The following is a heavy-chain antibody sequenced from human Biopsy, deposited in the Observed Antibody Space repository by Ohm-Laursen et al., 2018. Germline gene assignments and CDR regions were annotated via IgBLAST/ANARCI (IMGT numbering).Heavy chain of an antibody. Sequence: SQTLSLTCSVSGGSVGDYFLSWIRSVPGKRPEWIGYTYYRGTSENNPSLRSRVTTSVDISRNQFFLNMKSVTGADTAVYYCAAFPFSGGPAFDIWGQGTTVIVSS. V-gene: IGHV4-59*02. CDR2: TYYRGTS. CDR3: AAFPFSGGPAFDI. D-gene: IGHD2/OR15-2a*01. CDR1: GGSVGDYF. J-gene: IGHJ3*02.